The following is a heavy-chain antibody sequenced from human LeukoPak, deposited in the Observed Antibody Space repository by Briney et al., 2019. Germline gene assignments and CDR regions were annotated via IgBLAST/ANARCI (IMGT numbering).Heavy chain of an antibody. Sequence: VASVKVSCKASGYTFTSYDINWVRQATGQGLEWMGWMNPNSGNTGYAQKFQGRVTMTRNTSISTAYMELSSLRSEDTAVYYCARAAQNPEIYGDYGYGMDVWGQGTTVTASS. D-gene: IGHD4-17*01. CDR1: GYTFTSYD. CDR3: ARAAQNPEIYGDYGYGMDV. CDR2: MNPNSGNT. J-gene: IGHJ6*02. V-gene: IGHV1-8*01.